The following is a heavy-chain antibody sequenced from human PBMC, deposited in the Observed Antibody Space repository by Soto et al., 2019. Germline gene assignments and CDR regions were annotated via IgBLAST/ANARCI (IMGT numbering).Heavy chain of an antibody. D-gene: IGHD3-10*01. CDR2: ISSSGSTI. Sequence: GGSLRLSCAASGFTFSDYYMSWFRQAPGKGLEWVSYISSSGSTIYYADSVKGRFTISRDNAKNTLYLQMNSLRVEDTAFYFCAKGGSFGGILDYWGRGTPVTVSS. J-gene: IGHJ4*02. CDR1: GFTFSDYY. V-gene: IGHV3-11*01. CDR3: AKGGSFGGILDY.